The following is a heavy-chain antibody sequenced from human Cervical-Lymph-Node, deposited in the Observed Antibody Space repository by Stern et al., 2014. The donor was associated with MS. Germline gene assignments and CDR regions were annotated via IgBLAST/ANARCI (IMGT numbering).Heavy chain of an antibody. J-gene: IGHJ4*02. CDR1: GYTLTNYP. V-gene: IGHV7-4-1*02. CDR3: ARDFVDTAMITRSDYLDS. Sequence: QVQLVQSGSALKEPGASVKVSCKASGYTLTNYPMNWVRQAPGQGLEWMGWINTNNGNSTYDQGFTGRFVFTLDTSVSTAYLHISSLKAEDTAVYYCARDFVDTAMITRSDYLDSWGQGTLVTVSS. CDR2: INTNNGNS. D-gene: IGHD5-18*01.